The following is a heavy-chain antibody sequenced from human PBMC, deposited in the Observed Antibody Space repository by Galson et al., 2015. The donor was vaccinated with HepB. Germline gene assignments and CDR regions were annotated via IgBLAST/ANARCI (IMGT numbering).Heavy chain of an antibody. CDR2: IYPGDSST. J-gene: IGHJ4*02. CDR3: ARQRYFDY. CDR1: GYIFSDYW. V-gene: IGHV5-51*01. Sequence: QSGAEVKKPGESLKISCSASGYIFSDYWIGWVRQMPGKGLEWVGFIYPGDSSTRYSPSFQGQVTISADKYIRTAYLQWSSLKASDTAMYYCARQRYFDYWGQGTLVTVPS.